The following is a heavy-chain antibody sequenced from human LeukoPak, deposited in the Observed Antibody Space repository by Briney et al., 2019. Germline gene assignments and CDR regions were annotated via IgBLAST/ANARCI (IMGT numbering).Heavy chain of an antibody. Sequence: GGSLRLSCAASGFDFGAYEMNWVRQAPGKGLEWVSYIAGSESTTYYADSVRGRFTISRDNAKNSLYLHMNGLRAEDTALYYCTTLGYHLDSWGQGTLVTVSS. J-gene: IGHJ4*02. D-gene: IGHD3-22*01. CDR3: TTLGYHLDS. CDR2: IAGSESTT. V-gene: IGHV3-48*03. CDR1: GFDFGAYE.